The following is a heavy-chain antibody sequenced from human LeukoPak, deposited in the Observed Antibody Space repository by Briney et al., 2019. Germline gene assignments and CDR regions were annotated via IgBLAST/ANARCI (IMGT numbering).Heavy chain of an antibody. CDR1: GFTVSGNY. D-gene: IGHD1-26*01. Sequence: GGSLRLSCAASGFTVSGNYMSWVRQVPGKGLEWVSVIYSDGTISYADSVKGRFTISRDNSENTLYLQMNSLRVEDTAVYYCAREVVGGASGQWGQGTLVTVSS. CDR3: AREVVGGASGQ. CDR2: IYSDGTI. V-gene: IGHV3-66*01. J-gene: IGHJ4*02.